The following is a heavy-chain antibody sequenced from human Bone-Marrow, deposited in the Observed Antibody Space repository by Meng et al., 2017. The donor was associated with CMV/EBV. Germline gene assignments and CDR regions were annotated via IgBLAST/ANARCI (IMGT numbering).Heavy chain of an antibody. V-gene: IGHV1-18*01. Sequence: ASVKVSCKASGYTFTTYGITWVRQAPGQGLEWMGWISAYNGNTNYAQTLQGRVTMTTDTSTSTAYMELRSLRSDDTAVYYCARDKVGFSYGIMWDYWGQGTLVTVSS. CDR1: GYTFTTYG. CDR3: ARDKVGFSYGIMWDY. CDR2: ISAYNGNT. J-gene: IGHJ4*02. D-gene: IGHD5-18*01.